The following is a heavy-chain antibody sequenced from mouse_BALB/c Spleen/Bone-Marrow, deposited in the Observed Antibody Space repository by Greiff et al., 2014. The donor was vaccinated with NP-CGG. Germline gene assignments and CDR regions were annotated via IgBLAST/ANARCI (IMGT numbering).Heavy chain of an antibody. J-gene: IGHJ4*01. D-gene: IGHD2-4*01. V-gene: IGHV1-80*01. Sequence: QVQLQQPGAELVRPGPSVKISCKASGYVFSSYWMNWVKQRPGQGLEWIGQIFPGDGDTNYNGQFKGKATLTADRSSSTAFMQLSSLTSEDSAVYFCARGDFDYDFTMDYWGQGTSVTVSS. CDR1: GYVFSSYW. CDR2: IFPGDGDT. CDR3: ARGDFDYDFTMDY.